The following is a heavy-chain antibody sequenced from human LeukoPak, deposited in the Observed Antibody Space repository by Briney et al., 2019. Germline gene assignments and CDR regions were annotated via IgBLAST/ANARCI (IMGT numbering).Heavy chain of an antibody. CDR1: GGTFSSYA. CDR2: IIPIFGTA. J-gene: IGHJ4*02. CDR3: ARSYSSGWYPLPFDY. Sequence: SVKVSCKASGGTFSSYAISWVRQAPGQGLEWMGGIIPIFGTANYAQKSQGRVTITADESTSTAYMELSSLRSEDTAVYYCARSYSSGWYPLPFDYWGQGTLVTVSS. D-gene: IGHD6-19*01. V-gene: IGHV1-69*13.